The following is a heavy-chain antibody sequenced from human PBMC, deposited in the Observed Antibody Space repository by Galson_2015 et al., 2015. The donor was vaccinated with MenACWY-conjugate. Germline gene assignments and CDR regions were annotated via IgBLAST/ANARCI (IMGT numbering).Heavy chain of an antibody. CDR2: INAGNGNT. V-gene: IGHV1-3*01. CDR1: GYTFTSYA. D-gene: IGHD6-19*01. J-gene: IGHJ6*02. Sequence: SVKVSCKASGYTFTSYAMHWVRQAPGQRLEWMGWINAGNGNTKYSQKFQGRVTITRDTSASTAYMELSSLRSEDTAVYYCARDLGIAVAGNYYYGMDVWGQGTTVTVSS. CDR3: ARDLGIAVAGNYYYGMDV.